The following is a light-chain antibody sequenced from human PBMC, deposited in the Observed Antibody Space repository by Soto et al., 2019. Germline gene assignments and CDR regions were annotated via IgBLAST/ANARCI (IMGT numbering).Light chain of an antibody. CDR2: GAS. CDR1: QSVSSN. CDR3: QQYNNWPYT. J-gene: IGKJ2*01. V-gene: IGKV3-15*01. Sequence: EIVMTQSPATLSVSPGERATLSYRASQSVSSNLAWYQQKPGQAPRLLIYGASTRATGIPARFSGSGSGAEFTLTISGLQSEDFAVYYCQQYNNWPYTFGHGTNLEIK.